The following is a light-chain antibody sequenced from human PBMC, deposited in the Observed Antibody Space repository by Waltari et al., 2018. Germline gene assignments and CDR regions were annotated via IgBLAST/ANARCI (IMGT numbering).Light chain of an antibody. J-gene: IGLJ2*01. Sequence: QSALTQPRSVSGSPGPSVPIPCTGTSSDVGGYNYVLWYQQHPGKAPKLMIYDVSKRPSGVPDRFSGSKSGNTASLTISGLQAEDEADYYCCSYAGSYTVVFGGGTKLTVL. V-gene: IGLV2-11*01. CDR2: DVS. CDR1: SSDVGGYNY. CDR3: CSYAGSYTVV.